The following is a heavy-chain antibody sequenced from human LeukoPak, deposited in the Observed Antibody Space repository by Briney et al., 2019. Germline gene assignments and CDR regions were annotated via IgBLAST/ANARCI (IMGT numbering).Heavy chain of an antibody. D-gene: IGHD2-2*01. CDR2: ISGSGGST. V-gene: IGHV3-23*01. J-gene: IGHJ4*02. Sequence: GGTLRLSCAASGFTFSNYGMSWVRQAPGKGLEWVSAISGSGGSTYYADSVKGRFTISRDNSKNTLYLQMNSLRAEDTAVYYCAKYRSDIVVVPAASFDYWGQGTLVTVSS. CDR3: AKYRSDIVVVPAASFDY. CDR1: GFTFSNYG.